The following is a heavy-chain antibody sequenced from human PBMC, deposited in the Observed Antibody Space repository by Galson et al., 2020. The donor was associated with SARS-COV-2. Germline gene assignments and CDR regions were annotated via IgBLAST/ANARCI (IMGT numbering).Heavy chain of an antibody. CDR1: GFTFSSYS. J-gene: IGHJ6*03. V-gene: IGHV3-21*01. D-gene: IGHD2-2*01. Sequence: GGSLRLSCAASGFTFSSYSMNWVRQSPGKGLEWVSSINSRSRNIYYADSVRGRFTISRDNAKNSLYLHMNSLRAEDTAVYFCARVGDIEVVPPSYYYMDVWGKGTPVTVSS. CDR3: ARVGDIEVVPPSYYYMDV. CDR2: INSRSRNI.